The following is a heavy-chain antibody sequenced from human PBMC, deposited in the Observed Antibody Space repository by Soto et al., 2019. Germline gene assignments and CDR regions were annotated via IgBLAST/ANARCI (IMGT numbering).Heavy chain of an antibody. J-gene: IGHJ6*02. Sequence: GESLKISCKGSGYSLTSYWIGWVRQMPGKGLEWMGIIYPGDSDTRYGPSFQGQVTISADKSISTAYLQWSSLKASDTAMYYCARREAARPYYYGMDVWGQGTTVTVSS. D-gene: IGHD6-6*01. V-gene: IGHV5-51*01. CDR1: GYSLTSYW. CDR3: ARREAARPYYYGMDV. CDR2: IYPGDSDT.